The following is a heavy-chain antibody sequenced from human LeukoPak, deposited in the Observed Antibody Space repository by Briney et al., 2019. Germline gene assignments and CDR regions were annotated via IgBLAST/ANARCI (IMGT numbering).Heavy chain of an antibody. CDR1: GFTFSSYW. J-gene: IGHJ3*02. D-gene: IGHD1-26*01. CDR2: INSDGSST. Sequence: GGSLRLSCAASGFTFSSYWMHWVRQAPGKGLVWVSRINSDGSSTSYADSVKGRFTISRDNVKSTLYLQMNSLRVEDTAVYYCARGGSYSSNAFDIWGQGTMVTVSS. CDR3: ARGGSYSSNAFDI. V-gene: IGHV3-74*01.